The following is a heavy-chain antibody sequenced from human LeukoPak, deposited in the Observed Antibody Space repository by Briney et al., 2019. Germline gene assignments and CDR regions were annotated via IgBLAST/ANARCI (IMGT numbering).Heavy chain of an antibody. J-gene: IGHJ6*02. CDR2: IYYSGST. CDR1: GGSISSCY. CDR3: ARLYGDYVTPYGMDV. D-gene: IGHD4-17*01. Sequence: SETLSLTCTVSGGSISSCYWSWIRQPPGKGLEWIGYIYYSGSTNYNPSLKSRVSISVDTSKNQFSLKLSSVTAADTAVYYCARLYGDYVTPYGMDVWGQGTTVTVSS. V-gene: IGHV4-59*08.